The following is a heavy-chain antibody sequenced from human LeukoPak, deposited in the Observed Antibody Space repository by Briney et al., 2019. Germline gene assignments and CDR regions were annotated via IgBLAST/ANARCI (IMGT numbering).Heavy chain of an antibody. CDR1: GGSISGSSYY. CDR3: ARRVWDHPFDY. D-gene: IGHD3-16*01. V-gene: IGHV4-39*02. CDR2: IYHSGIT. J-gene: IGHJ4*02. Sequence: SETLSLTCAVSGGSISGSSYYWGWIRQPPGKGLEWIGRIYHSGITYYNPSLKSRVTISVDTSKNHFSLKLSSVTAADTAVYYCARRVWDHPFDYWGQGTLVTVSS.